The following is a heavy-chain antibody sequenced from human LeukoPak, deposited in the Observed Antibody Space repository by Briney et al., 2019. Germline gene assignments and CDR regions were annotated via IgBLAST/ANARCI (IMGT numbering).Heavy chain of an antibody. CDR1: GGSISSYY. CDR2: IYYSGST. D-gene: IGHD3-10*01. Sequence: NPSETLSLTCTVSGGSISSYYWSWIRQPPGKGLEWIGYIYYSGSTNYNPSLKSRVTISVDTSKNQFSLKLSSVTAADTAVYYCARDSMVRGVRPNYYYYMTSGAKGPRSPSP. J-gene: IGHJ6*03. V-gene: IGHV4-59*01. CDR3: ARDSMVRGVRPNYYYYMTS.